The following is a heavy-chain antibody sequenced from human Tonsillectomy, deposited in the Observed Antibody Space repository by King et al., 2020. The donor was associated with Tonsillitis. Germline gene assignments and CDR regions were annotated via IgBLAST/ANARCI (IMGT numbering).Heavy chain of an antibody. CDR2: ISYDESNK. CDR1: GFTFSSYG. V-gene: IGHV3-30*18. CDR3: AKGPAGDY. D-gene: IGHD2-2*01. Sequence: VQLVESGGGVVQPGRSLRLSCAASGFTFSSYGMHWVRQAPGQGLEWVAVISYDESNKYYADSVKGRFTISRDSSKNTLYLQMNSLRAEDTAVYYCAKGPAGDYWGQGNLVTVSS. J-gene: IGHJ4*02.